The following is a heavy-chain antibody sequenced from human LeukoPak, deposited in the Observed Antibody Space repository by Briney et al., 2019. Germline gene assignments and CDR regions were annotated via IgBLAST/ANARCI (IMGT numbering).Heavy chain of an antibody. CDR3: AREGASSFWGSYEY. CDR2: IYTSENT. CDR1: GGSFNTYY. Sequence: SETLSLTCTVSGVSGGSFNTYYWGWVRQPAGRGLEWIGRIYTSENTNYNPALKSRVTISIDKPKKQFSLKLSPVTAADTAVYYCAREGASSFWGSYEYWGQGILVTVSS. D-gene: IGHD1-26*01. J-gene: IGHJ4*02. V-gene: IGHV4-4*07.